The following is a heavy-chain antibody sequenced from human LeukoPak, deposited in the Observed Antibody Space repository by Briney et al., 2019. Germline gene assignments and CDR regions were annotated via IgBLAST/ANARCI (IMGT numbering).Heavy chain of an antibody. D-gene: IGHD6-13*01. V-gene: IGHV3-33*01. CDR2: IWYDGGNK. CDR3: ARHAEGTAGTYDY. J-gene: IGHJ4*02. Sequence: GGSLRLSCAASGFTFSSYGMHWVRQAPGKGLEWVAVIWYDGGNKYYADSVEGRFTISRDNSKNTLYLQMNSLRAEDTAVYYCARHAEGTAGTYDYWGQGTLVTVSS. CDR1: GFTFSSYG.